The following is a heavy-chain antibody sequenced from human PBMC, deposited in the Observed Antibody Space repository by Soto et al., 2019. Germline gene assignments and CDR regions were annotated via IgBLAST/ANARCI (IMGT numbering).Heavy chain of an antibody. Sequence: GGSLRLSCAASGFIFTDYWMSWVRQPPGKGLEWVASINPDGTKIFYVDSVQGRFTISRDYAKNSVFLQMMSLRAEDTAVHYCVRWEISGWYLGIWGQGTLV. V-gene: IGHV3-7*03. D-gene: IGHD6-19*01. J-gene: IGHJ4*02. CDR2: INPDGTKI. CDR3: VRWEISGWYLGI. CDR1: GFIFTDYW.